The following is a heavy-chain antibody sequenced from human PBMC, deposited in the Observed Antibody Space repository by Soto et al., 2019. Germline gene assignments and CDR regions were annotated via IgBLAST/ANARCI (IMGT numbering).Heavy chain of an antibody. CDR3: ARESIVGATRFDP. V-gene: IGHV4-61*01. CDR1: GDSVNSGSYY. D-gene: IGHD1-26*01. Sequence: SETLSLTCTVSGDSVNSGSYYWTWIRQAPGKGLEWLGYIYHIGTTRYNPSLKSRATISLDTSKSQFSLRLTSVTAADTAVYFCARESIVGATRFDPWGHGTLVTVSS. CDR2: IYHIGTT. J-gene: IGHJ5*02.